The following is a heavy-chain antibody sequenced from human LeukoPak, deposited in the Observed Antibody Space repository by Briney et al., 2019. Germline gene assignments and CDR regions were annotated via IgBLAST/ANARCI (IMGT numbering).Heavy chain of an antibody. CDR1: GGSISSYY. Sequence: PSETLSLTRTVSGGSISSYYWSWIRQPPGKGLEWIGYIYSSGSTSYNPSLKSRVTISVDTSKNQFSLKLISMTAADTAVYYCARHRSPGAFDIWGQGTMVTVSS. V-gene: IGHV4-59*08. J-gene: IGHJ3*02. CDR2: IYSSGST. CDR3: ARHRSPGAFDI.